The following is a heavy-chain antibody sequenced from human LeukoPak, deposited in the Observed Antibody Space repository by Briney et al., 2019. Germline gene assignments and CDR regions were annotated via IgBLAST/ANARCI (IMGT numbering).Heavy chain of an antibody. Sequence: SETLSLTXTVSGGSISSYYWSWIGQPPGKGLEWIGYIYYSGSTNYNPSLKSRVTISVDTSKNQFSLKLSSVTAADTAVYYCARGVYSSCWYGNYYYYYMDVWGKGTTVTVSS. CDR3: ARGVYSSCWYGNYYYYYMDV. V-gene: IGHV4-59*01. J-gene: IGHJ6*03. D-gene: IGHD6-13*01. CDR2: IYYSGST. CDR1: GGSISSYY.